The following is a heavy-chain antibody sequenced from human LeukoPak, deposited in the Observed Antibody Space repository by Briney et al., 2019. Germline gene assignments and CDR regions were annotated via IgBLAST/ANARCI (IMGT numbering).Heavy chain of an antibody. CDR1: GYTFTSYA. J-gene: IGHJ4*02. D-gene: IGHD1-1*01. V-gene: IGHV7-4-1*02. CDR3: ARGLSVLNWNDLSRISGY. CDR2: INTNTGNP. Sequence: ASVKVSCKVSGYTFTSYAMNWVRQAPGQGLEWMGWINTNTGNPTYAQGFTGRFAFSLDTSVSTAYLQISSLKAEDTAVYYCARGLSVLNWNDLSRISGYWGQGTLVTVSS.